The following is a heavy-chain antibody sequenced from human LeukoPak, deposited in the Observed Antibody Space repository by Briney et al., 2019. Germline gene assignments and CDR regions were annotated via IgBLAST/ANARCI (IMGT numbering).Heavy chain of an antibody. CDR2: INWNGGST. J-gene: IGHJ4*02. CDR3: AKDRPTVYSSSWLHFLDS. V-gene: IGHV3-20*04. D-gene: IGHD6-13*01. Sequence: PGGSLRLSCAASGFTFDDYGMSWVRQAPGKGLEWVSGINWNGGSTGYADSVKGRFTVSRDNSKNTLYLQMNSLRADDTAVYYCAKDRPTVYSSSWLHFLDSWGQGTLVTVSS. CDR1: GFTFDDYG.